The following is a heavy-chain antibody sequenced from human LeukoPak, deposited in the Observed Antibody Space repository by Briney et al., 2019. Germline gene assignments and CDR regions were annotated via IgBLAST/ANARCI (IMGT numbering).Heavy chain of an antibody. CDR2: IIPIFGTA. CDR1: GGTFSSYA. V-gene: IGHV1-69*06. CDR3: ARSVVGATVAYFDY. J-gene: IGHJ4*02. Sequence: ASVKVSCKASGGTFSSYAISWVRQAPGQGLEWMGGIIPIFGTANYAQKFQGRVTITADKSTSTAYMELSSLRSEDTAVYYCARSVVGATVAYFDYWGQGTLVNVSS. D-gene: IGHD1-26*01.